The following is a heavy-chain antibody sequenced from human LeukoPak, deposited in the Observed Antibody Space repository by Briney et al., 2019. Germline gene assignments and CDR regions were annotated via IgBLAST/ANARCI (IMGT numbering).Heavy chain of an antibody. V-gene: IGHV3-7*01. CDR2: IRQDEGEK. D-gene: IGHD2-2*01. CDR3: ARDLHCTTTSCFNRYFYMDV. CDR1: GFTFSTST. J-gene: IGHJ6*03. Sequence: GGSLRLSCAASGFTFSTSTMNWVRQAPGRGLEWVANIRQDEGEKYYVDSVEGRFTISRDNARDSLYLQMNSLRAEDTAVYYCARDLHCTTTSCFNRYFYMDVWGKGTAVTVSS.